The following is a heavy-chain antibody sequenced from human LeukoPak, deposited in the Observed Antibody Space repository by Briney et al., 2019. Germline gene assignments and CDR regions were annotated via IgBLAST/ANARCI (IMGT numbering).Heavy chain of an antibody. CDR2: ISRSGNVI. CDR3: AGLDYGAFDF. J-gene: IGHJ4*02. V-gene: IGHV3-11*01. Sequence: PGGSLRLSCAASGFAIRDTYMNWIRQAPGKGLEWVSYISRSGNVIYYTDSVKGRFTISRDNAKNSLYLQMNSLRTEDTAIYYCAGLDYGAFDFWGQGTPVTVSS. D-gene: IGHD4-17*01. CDR1: GFAIRDTY.